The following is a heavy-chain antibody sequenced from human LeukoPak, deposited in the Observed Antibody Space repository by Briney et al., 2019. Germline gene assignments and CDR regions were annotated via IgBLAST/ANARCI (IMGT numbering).Heavy chain of an antibody. CDR2: INHSGST. D-gene: IGHD1-7*01. CDR3: AREDEVTGTWPTGAFDI. J-gene: IGHJ3*02. CDR1: GGSFSGYY. V-gene: IGHV4-34*01. Sequence: SETLSLTCAVYGGSFSGYYWSWIRQPPGKGLEWIGEINHSGSTNYNPSLKSRVTISVDTSKNQFSLKLSSVTPEDTAVYYCAREDEVTGTWPTGAFDIWGQGTMVTVSS.